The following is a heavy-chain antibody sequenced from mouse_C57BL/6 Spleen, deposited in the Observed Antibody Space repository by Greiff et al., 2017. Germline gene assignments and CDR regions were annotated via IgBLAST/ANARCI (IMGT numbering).Heavy chain of an antibody. CDR1: GYTFTDYY. V-gene: IGHV1-26*01. CDR3: ARQYFDV. Sequence: VQLQQSGPELVKPGASVKISCKASGYTFTDYYMNWVKQSHGKSLEWIGDINPNNGGTSYNQKFKGKATLTVDKSSSTAYMELRSLTSEDSAVYCCARQYFDVWGTGTTVTVSS. J-gene: IGHJ1*03. CDR2: INPNNGGT.